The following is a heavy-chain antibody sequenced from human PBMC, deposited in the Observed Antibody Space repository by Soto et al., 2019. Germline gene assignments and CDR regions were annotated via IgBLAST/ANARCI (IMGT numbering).Heavy chain of an antibody. V-gene: IGHV4-34*01. D-gene: IGHD3-3*01. J-gene: IGHJ5*02. CDR3: ARAAGTSIFGVVISAWFDP. CDR1: GGSFSGYY. CDR2: INHSGST. Sequence: SETLSLTCAVYGGSFSGYYWSWIRQPPGKGLEWIGEINHSGSTNYNPSLKSRVTISVDTSKNQFSLKLSSVTAADTAVYYCARAAGTSIFGVVISAWFDPWGQGTLVTVSS.